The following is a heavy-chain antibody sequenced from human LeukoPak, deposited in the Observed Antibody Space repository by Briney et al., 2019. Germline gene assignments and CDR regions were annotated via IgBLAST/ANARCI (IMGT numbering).Heavy chain of an antibody. D-gene: IGHD3-22*01. CDR3: ARGSRSDYYDSSGYYPD. J-gene: IGHJ4*02. Sequence: ASVKVSCKASGFSFTGSVIQWVRQARGQRLEWIGWINPNSGGTNYAQKFQGRVTMTRDTSISTAYMELSRLRSDDTAVYYCARGSRSDYYDSSGYYPDWGQGTLVTVSS. CDR2: INPNSGGT. CDR1: GFSFTGSV. V-gene: IGHV1-2*02.